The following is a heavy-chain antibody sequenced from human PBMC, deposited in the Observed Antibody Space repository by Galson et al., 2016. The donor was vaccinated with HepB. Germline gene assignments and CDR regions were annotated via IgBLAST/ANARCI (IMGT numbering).Heavy chain of an antibody. CDR3: ARGGGITMTPWALEY. J-gene: IGHJ4*02. CDR1: EGTFSNYV. CDR2: IRPSIGTA. V-gene: IGHV1-69*13. Sequence: SVKVSCKASEGTFSNYVIHWVRQAPGQGLEWVGGIRPSIGTAHYTQKFQGRVTLTADETTSTVYMEVSSLRFEDTAVYYCARGGGITMTPWALEYWGQGTRVTVSS. D-gene: IGHD3-3*01.